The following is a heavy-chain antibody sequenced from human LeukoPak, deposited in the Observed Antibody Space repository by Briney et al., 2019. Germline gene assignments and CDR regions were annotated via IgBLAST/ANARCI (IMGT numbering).Heavy chain of an antibody. CDR2: ISSSSSYI. Sequence: GGSLRLSCAASGFTFSSYSMNWVRQAPGKGLEWVSSISSSSSYIYYADSVKGRFTISRDNAKNSLYLQMNSLRAEDTVVYYCAGAPRGWDGFGDFDYWGQGTLVTVSS. J-gene: IGHJ4*02. CDR3: AGAPRGWDGFGDFDY. V-gene: IGHV3-21*01. CDR1: GFTFSSYS. D-gene: IGHD3-10*01.